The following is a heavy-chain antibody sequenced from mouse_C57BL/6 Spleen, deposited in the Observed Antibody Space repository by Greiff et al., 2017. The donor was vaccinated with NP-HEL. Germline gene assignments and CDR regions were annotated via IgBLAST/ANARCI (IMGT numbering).Heavy chain of an antibody. Sequence: EVQLQQSGPELVKPGASVKISCKASGYTFTDYYMNWVKQSHGKSLEWIGDINPNNGGTSYNQKFKGKATLTVDKSSSTAYRERRSLTSEDSAVYYCARDYGYFDYWGQGTTLTVSS. CDR3: ARDYGYFDY. CDR1: GYTFTDYY. D-gene: IGHD1-1*01. CDR2: INPNNGGT. J-gene: IGHJ2*01. V-gene: IGHV1-26*01.